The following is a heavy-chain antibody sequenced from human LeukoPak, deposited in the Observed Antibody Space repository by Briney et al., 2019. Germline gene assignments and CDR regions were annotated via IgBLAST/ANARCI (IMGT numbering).Heavy chain of an antibody. CDR1: GGSISSSSYY. D-gene: IGHD1-1*01. CDR3: ARGTALDGMDV. Sequence: SETLSLTCTVSGGSISSSSYYRGWIRQPPGKGLEWIGSIYYSGSTYYNPSLKSRVTISVDTSKNQFSLKLSSVTAADTAVYYCARGTALDGMDVWGQGTTVTVPS. CDR2: IYYSGST. V-gene: IGHV4-39*01. J-gene: IGHJ6*02.